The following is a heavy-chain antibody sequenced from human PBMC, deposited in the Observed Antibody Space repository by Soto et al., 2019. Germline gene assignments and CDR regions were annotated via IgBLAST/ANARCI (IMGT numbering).Heavy chain of an antibody. Sequence: ESGGGLVQPGRSLRLSCAASGFTFDDYAMHWVRQAPGKGLDWVSGISWNSGSIGYADSVMGRFTISRDNAKNSLYLQMNSLRAEDTALYYCAKDMGPDGYTTFDYWGQGTLVTVSS. V-gene: IGHV3-9*01. CDR2: ISWNSGSI. D-gene: IGHD5-12*01. CDR3: AKDMGPDGYTTFDY. J-gene: IGHJ4*02. CDR1: GFTFDDYA.